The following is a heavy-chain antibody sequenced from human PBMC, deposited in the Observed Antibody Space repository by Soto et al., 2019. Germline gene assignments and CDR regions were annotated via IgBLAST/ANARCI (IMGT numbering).Heavy chain of an antibody. Sequence: QTLSLPCAISGDSVSCNSAAWYCIIQSPSRFLEWLGRTYYRSRWYNDYAVSVKSRITVTPDTSKNQFSLHLSSVTPEDTAVYYCARDSPLGNGFDPWGQGTLVTVSS. J-gene: IGHJ5*02. V-gene: IGHV6-1*01. D-gene: IGHD3-10*01. CDR2: TYYRSRWYN. CDR3: ARDSPLGNGFDP. CDR1: GDSVSCNSAA.